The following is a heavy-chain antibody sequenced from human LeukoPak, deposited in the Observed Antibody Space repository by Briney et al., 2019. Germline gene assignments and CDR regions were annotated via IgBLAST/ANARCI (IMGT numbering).Heavy chain of an antibody. CDR3: ARSSGSAWYVNY. CDR1: GGSFSGDC. V-gene: IGHV4-34*01. J-gene: IGHJ4*02. Sequence: SETLSLTCVVYGGSFSGDCCYWIRQPPGKGLEWIGEINDSGSTNYNPSLKSRVTISVDTSKIQFSLKLSSVTAADTAVYFCARSSGSAWYVNYWGQGTLVTVSS. CDR2: INDSGST. D-gene: IGHD6-19*01.